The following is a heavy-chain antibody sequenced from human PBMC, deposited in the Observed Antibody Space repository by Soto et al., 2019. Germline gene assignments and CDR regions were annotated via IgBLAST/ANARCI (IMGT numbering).Heavy chain of an antibody. J-gene: IGHJ6*03. CDR3: ARDGLPFTFGGANYYYYYMDV. CDR2: ISAYNGNT. D-gene: IGHD3-16*01. V-gene: IGHV1-18*01. CDR1: GYTFTSYG. Sequence: ASVKVSCKASGYTFTSYGISWVRQAPGQGLEWMGWISAYNGNTNYAQKLQGRVTMTTDTSTSTAYMELRSLRSDDTAVYYCARDGLPFTFGGANYYYYYMDVWGKGTTVTVSS.